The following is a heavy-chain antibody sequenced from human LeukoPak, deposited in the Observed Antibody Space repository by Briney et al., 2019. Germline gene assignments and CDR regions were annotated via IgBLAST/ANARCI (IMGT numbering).Heavy chain of an antibody. CDR3: EASMGVREVLLACDP. D-gene: IGHD3-10*01. V-gene: IGHV1-2*02. CDR2: INPSTGDT. CDR1: INTFTNYY. Sequence: ASVRVSFKAPINTFTNYYIHWVRQAPGQGLEWMGWINPSTGDTTIAQKFQGRVTVTTDTSITTAHMDLSRMTTDDTAKYYCEASMGVREVLLACDPWGQGTPVTVSS. J-gene: IGHJ5*02.